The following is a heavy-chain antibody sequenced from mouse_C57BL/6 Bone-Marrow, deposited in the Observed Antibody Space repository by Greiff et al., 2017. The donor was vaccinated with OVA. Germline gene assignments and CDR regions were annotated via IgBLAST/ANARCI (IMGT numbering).Heavy chain of an antibody. J-gene: IGHJ1*03. CDR2: ISSGSSTI. CDR1: GFTFSDYG. Sequence: EVKLQESGGGLVKPGGSLKLSCAASGFTFSDYGMHWVRQAPEKGLEWVAYISSGSSTIYYADTVKGRFTISRDNAKNTLFLQMTSLRSEDTAMYYCARRVGWLRRDWYFDVWGTGTTVTVSS. V-gene: IGHV5-17*01. CDR3: ARRVGWLRRDWYFDV. D-gene: IGHD2-2*01.